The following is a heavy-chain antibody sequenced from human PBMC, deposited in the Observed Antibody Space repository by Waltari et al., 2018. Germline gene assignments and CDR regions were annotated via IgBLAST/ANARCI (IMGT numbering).Heavy chain of an antibody. J-gene: IGHJ4*02. D-gene: IGHD3-10*01. CDR1: GYSISSGYY. CDR3: ARTYYYGSGRKYYFDY. V-gene: IGHV4-38-2*01. Sequence: QVQLQESGPGLVKPSETLSLTCAVSGYSISSGYYWGWIRQPPGKGLEWIGSIYHSGSTYYNPSLKSRVTISVDTSKNQCSLKLSSVTAADTAVYYCARTYYYGSGRKYYFDYWGQGTLVTVSS. CDR2: IYHSGST.